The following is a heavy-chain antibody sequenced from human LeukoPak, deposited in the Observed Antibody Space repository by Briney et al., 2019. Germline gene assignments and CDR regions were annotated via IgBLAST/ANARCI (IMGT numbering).Heavy chain of an antibody. CDR2: IYHSGST. D-gene: IGHD3-10*01. J-gene: IGHJ5*02. V-gene: IGHV4-38-2*02. CDR1: GYSISSGYY. Sequence: SETLSLTCTVSGYSISSGYYWGWIRQPPGKGLEWIGSIYHSGSTYYNPSLKSRVTISVDTSKNQFSLKLSSVTAADTAVYYCARGYYYGSGSYTGFDPWGQGTLVTVSS. CDR3: ARGYYYGSGSYTGFDP.